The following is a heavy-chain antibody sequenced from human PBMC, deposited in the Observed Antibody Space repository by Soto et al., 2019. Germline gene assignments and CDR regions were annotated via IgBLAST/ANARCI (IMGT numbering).Heavy chain of an antibody. CDR3: ARDRGAVGATNWFDP. D-gene: IGHD1-26*01. Sequence: SETLSLTCTVSGGSISSYYWSWIRQPPGKGLEWIGYIYYSGSTNYNPSLKSRVTISVDTSKNQFSLKLSSVTAADTAVYYCARDRGAVGATNWFDPWGQGTLVTVSS. CDR1: GGSISSYY. CDR2: IYYSGST. V-gene: IGHV4-59*01. J-gene: IGHJ5*02.